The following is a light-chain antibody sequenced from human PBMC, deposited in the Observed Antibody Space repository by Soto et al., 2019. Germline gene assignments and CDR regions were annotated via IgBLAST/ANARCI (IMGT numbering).Light chain of an antibody. CDR2: DAS. Sequence: DSQMTQSPSTLSASVGDRVTITCRASQSISSWLAWYQQKPGKAPKLLIYDASSLESGVPSRFSGSGSGTEFTLTISSLQPDDFATYYCQQYNSYSPTTFGQGTRLEIK. CDR3: QQYNSYSPTT. CDR1: QSISSW. J-gene: IGKJ5*01. V-gene: IGKV1-5*01.